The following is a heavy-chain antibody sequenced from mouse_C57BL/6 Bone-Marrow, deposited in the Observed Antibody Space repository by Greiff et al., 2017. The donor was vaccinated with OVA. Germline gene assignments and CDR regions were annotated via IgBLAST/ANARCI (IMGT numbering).Heavy chain of an antibody. J-gene: IGHJ2*01. CDR1: GFTFSSYG. CDR2: ISSGGSYT. V-gene: IGHV5-6*01. D-gene: IGHD2-3*01. CDR3: ARHNGYYIFDY. Sequence: EVQVVESGGDLVKPGGSLKLSCAASGFTFSSYGMSWVRQTQDKRLEWVATISSGGSYTYYPDSLKGRFTISRDNAKNTLYLQMSRLKSEDTAMYYCARHNGYYIFDYWGQGTTLTVSS.